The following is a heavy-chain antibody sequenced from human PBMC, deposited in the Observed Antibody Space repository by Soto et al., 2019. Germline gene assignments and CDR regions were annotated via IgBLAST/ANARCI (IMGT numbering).Heavy chain of an antibody. Sequence: QVQLVQSGAEVKKPGSSVKVSCKASGGTFSSYAISWVRQAPGQGLEWMGGIIPIFGTANYAQKFQGRVTITADETTSTAYRELSSLISEDTAVYYCATTSLAILRLLESTPHDYYGMDVWGQGTTVTVSS. J-gene: IGHJ6*02. CDR1: GGTFSSYA. D-gene: IGHD3-3*01. CDR2: IIPIFGTA. CDR3: ATTSLAILRLLESTPHDYYGMDV. V-gene: IGHV1-69*12.